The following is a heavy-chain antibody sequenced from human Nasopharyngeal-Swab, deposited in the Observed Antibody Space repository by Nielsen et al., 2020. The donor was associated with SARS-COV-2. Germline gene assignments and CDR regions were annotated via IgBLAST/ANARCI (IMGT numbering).Heavy chain of an antibody. CDR3: ARLRTPGYCSGGSCYGAADY. V-gene: IGHV1-69*13. J-gene: IGHJ4*02. CDR1: GGTFSSYA. Sequence: SVKVSCKASGGTFSSYAISWVRQAPGQGLEWMGGIIPIFGTANYAQKFQGRVTITADESTSTAYMELSSLRSEDTAVYYCARLRTPGYCSGGSCYGAADYWGQGTLVTFSS. CDR2: IIPIFGTA. D-gene: IGHD2-15*01.